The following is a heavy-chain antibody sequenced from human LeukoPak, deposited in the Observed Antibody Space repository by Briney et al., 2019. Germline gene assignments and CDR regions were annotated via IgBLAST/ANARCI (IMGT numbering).Heavy chain of an antibody. J-gene: IGHJ4*02. Sequence: GGSLRLSCSASGFTFSSYAMHWVRQAPGKELEYVSAISSNGGSTYYADFVKGRFTISRDNSKNTLYLQMSSLRAEDTAVYYCVKVALVHYGSGSTPPNYFDYWGQGPWSPSPQ. D-gene: IGHD3-10*01. V-gene: IGHV3-64D*06. CDR3: VKVALVHYGSGSTPPNYFDY. CDR2: ISSNGGST. CDR1: GFTFSSYA.